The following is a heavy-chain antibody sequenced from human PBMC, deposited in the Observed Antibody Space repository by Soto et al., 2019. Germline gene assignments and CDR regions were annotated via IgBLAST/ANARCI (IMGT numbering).Heavy chain of an antibody. CDR3: ARDESD. J-gene: IGHJ4*02. V-gene: IGHV1-3*01. CDR1: GYTFTKYA. CDR2: IHGGNGNT. Sequence: QVQLVQSGAEVKKPGASVKVSCKASGYTFTKYAMHWVRQAPGQGLEWMGWIHGGNGNTKHSEKFQGRVTITRDTSASTAYMELSSLISEDTAVYYCARDESDWGQGTLVTVSS.